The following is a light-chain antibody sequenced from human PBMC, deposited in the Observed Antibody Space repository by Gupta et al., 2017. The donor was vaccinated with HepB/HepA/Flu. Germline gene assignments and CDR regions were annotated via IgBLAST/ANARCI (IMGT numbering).Light chain of an antibody. Sequence: DIQLPQSPSFLSASVGDRVTITCRASQGISSYLAWYQQRPGKAPNLLIYAASTLQSGVPSRFSGTGSETEFTLTISSLQPEDFATYYCQQFNSYPVTFGQGTRLEIK. V-gene: IGKV1-9*01. CDR2: AAS. CDR3: QQFNSYPVT. CDR1: QGISSY. J-gene: IGKJ5*01.